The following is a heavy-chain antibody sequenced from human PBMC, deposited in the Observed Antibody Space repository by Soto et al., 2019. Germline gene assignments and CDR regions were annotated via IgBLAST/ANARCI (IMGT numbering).Heavy chain of an antibody. CDR3: AMSYGSGALDR. D-gene: IGHD3-10*01. J-gene: IGHJ5*02. V-gene: IGHV4-59*11. CDR1: GGSISSHY. Sequence: QVQLQESGPGLVKPSETLSLTCTVSGGSISSHYWNWIRQPPGKGLEWIGDIYYSGSTNYNPSLKSRVTISVDTSKPQFSLKVSSVTAADTAVYYCAMSYGSGALDRWGQGTLVTVSS. CDR2: IYYSGST.